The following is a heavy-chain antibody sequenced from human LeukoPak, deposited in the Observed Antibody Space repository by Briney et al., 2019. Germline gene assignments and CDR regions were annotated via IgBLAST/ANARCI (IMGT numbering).Heavy chain of an antibody. CDR1: GGSISSRNW. V-gene: IGHV4-4*02. Sequence: PSGTLSLTCAVSGGSISSRNWWSWVRQPSGKGLEWIGEIYHSGSTNYNPSLKSRVTISVDKSKNQFSLKLSSVTAADTAVYYCARRRNVWFGESGWFDPWGQGTLVTVSS. D-gene: IGHD3-10*01. J-gene: IGHJ5*02. CDR2: IYHSGST. CDR3: ARRRNVWFGESGWFDP.